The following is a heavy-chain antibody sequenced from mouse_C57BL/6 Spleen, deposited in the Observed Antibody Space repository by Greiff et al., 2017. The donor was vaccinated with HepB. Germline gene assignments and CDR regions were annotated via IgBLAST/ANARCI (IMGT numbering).Heavy chain of an antibody. D-gene: IGHD2-2*01. J-gene: IGHJ2*01. CDR3: ATMVTTGGFDY. V-gene: IGHV1-82*01. CDR2: IYPGDGDT. CDR1: GYAFSSSW. Sequence: QVQLQHSGPELVKPGASVKISCKASGYAFSSSWMNWVKQRPGKGLEWIGRIYPGDGDTNYNGKFKGKATLTADKSSSTAYMQLSSLTSEDSAVYFCATMVTTGGFDYWGQGTTLTVSS.